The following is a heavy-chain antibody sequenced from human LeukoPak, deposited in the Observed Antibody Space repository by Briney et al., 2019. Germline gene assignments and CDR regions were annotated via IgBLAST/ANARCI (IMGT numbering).Heavy chain of an antibody. CDR2: ISSSSSYI. Sequence: PGGSLRLSCAASGFTFSSYSMNWVRQAPGKGLEWVSSISSSSSYIYYADSVKGRFTISRDNAKNSLYLQMNSLRAEDTAVYYCARHQHYYDSSGYYQPRYLYYFDYWGQGTLVTVSS. V-gene: IGHV3-21*01. J-gene: IGHJ4*02. D-gene: IGHD3-22*01. CDR1: GFTFSSYS. CDR3: ARHQHYYDSSGYYQPRYLYYFDY.